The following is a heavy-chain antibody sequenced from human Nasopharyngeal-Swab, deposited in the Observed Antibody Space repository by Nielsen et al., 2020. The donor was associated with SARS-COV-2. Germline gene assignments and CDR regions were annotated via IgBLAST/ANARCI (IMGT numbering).Heavy chain of an antibody. CDR1: GFTFSSYE. CDR3: ARDRGPYYYDEDY. CDR2: ISSSGSTI. V-gene: IGHV3-48*03. J-gene: IGHJ4*02. D-gene: IGHD3-22*01. Sequence: GESLKISCAASGFTFSSYEMNWVRQAPGKEPEWVSYISSSGSTIYYADSVKGRFTISRDNAKDSLYLQMNSLRAEDTAVYYCARDRGPYYYDEDYWGQGTLVTVSS.